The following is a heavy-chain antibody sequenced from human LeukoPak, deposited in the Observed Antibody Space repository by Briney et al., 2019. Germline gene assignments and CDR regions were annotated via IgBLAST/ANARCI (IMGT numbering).Heavy chain of an antibody. CDR1: RFTFREFA. CDR3: AKVRGIFGVVIWYFDY. CDR2: MGGGIDDI. Sequence: GGSLRLSCKASRFTFREFAMSWVRQAPGKRLEWVSTMGGGIDDISYADAVKGRFTISRDNSKDTLYLQMNSLKVEDTALYYCAKVRGIFGVVIWYFDYWGQGTLVTVSS. V-gene: IGHV3-23*01. J-gene: IGHJ4*02. D-gene: IGHD3-3*01.